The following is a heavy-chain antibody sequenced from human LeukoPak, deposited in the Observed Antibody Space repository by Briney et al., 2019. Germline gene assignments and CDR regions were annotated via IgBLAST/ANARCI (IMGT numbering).Heavy chain of an antibody. J-gene: IGHJ4*02. CDR2: INHSGST. CDR3: ARGYSYASD. V-gene: IGHV4-34*01. D-gene: IGHD5-18*01. CDR1: GFTFNNIG. Sequence: PGGSLRLSCAASGFTFNNIGMHWVRQAPGKGLEWIGEINHSGSTNYNPSLKSRVTISADTSKNQFSLKLSSVTAADTAVYYCARGYSYASDWGQGTLVTVSS.